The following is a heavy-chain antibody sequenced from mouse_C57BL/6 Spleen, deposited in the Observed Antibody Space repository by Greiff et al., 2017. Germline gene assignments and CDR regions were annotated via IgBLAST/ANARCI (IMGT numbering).Heavy chain of an antibody. J-gene: IGHJ4*01. Sequence: EVQLQESGPVLVKPGASVKMSCKASGYTFTDYYMNWVKQSHGKSLEWIGVINPYNGGTSYNQKFKGKATLTVDKSSSTAYMELNSLTSEDSAVYYCARSIYDGYSYYAMDYWGQGTSVTVSS. CDR1: GYTFTDYY. D-gene: IGHD2-3*01. CDR2: INPYNGGT. V-gene: IGHV1-19*01. CDR3: ARSIYDGYSYYAMDY.